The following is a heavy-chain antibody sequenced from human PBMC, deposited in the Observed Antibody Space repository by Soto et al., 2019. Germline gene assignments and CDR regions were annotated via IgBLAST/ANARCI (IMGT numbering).Heavy chain of an antibody. Sequence: GGSLRLSCAASGFTFSSYSMNWVRQAPGKGLEWVSYISSSSSTIYYADSVKGRFTISRDNAKNSLYLQMNSLRAEDTAVYYCARDLRDSGSRSYYTSYYFDYWGQGTLVTVSS. CDR2: ISSSSSTI. CDR3: ARDLRDSGSRSYYTSYYFDY. D-gene: IGHD3-10*01. CDR1: GFTFSSYS. J-gene: IGHJ4*02. V-gene: IGHV3-48*01.